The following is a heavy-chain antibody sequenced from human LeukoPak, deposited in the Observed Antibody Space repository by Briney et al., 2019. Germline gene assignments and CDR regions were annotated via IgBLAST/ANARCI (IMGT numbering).Heavy chain of an antibody. CDR2: MSSSNDGR. J-gene: IGHJ4*02. D-gene: IGHD1-26*01. V-gene: IGHV3-23*01. CDR3: ARGRSTWHLDY. CDR1: GFSFSSYA. Sequence: GGSLRLSCATSGFSFSSYAMSWVRQAPGKGLEWVSAMSSSNDGRYYAASVRGRFTISRDTSRSTLYLQMNSLRAEDAAVYYCARGRSTWHLDYWGQGTLVTVSS.